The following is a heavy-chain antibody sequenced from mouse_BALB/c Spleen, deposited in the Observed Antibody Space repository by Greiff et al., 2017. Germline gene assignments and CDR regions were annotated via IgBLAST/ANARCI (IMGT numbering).Heavy chain of an antibody. CDR2: ISSGSSTI. J-gene: IGHJ1*01. CDR3: ARGNYGWYFDV. CDR1: GFTFSSFG. V-gene: IGHV5-17*02. D-gene: IGHD2-1*01. Sequence: EVQLVESGGGLVQPGGSRKLSCAASGFTFSSFGMHWVRQAPEKGLEWVAYISSGSSTIYYADTVKGRFTISRDNPKNTLFLQMTSLRSEDTAMYYCARGNYGWYFDVWGAGTTVTVSS.